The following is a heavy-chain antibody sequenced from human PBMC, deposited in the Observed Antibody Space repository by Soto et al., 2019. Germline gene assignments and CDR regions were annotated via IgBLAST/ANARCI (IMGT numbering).Heavy chain of an antibody. V-gene: IGHV3-48*03. CDR1: GVTFSSYE. CDR3: ARVPPDYGGGMGSSYGMDV. CDR2: ISSSGSTI. D-gene: IGHD4-17*01. Sequence: GGSLRLSCAASGVTFSSYEMKWVRQAPGQWLEWVSYISSSGSTIYYADSVKGRFTISRANAKNSLYLQMNSLRAEDTAVYYCARVPPDYGGGMGSSYGMDVWGQGTTGTVSS. J-gene: IGHJ6*02.